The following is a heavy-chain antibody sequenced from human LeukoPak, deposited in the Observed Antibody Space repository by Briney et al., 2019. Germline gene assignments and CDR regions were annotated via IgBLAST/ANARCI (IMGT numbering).Heavy chain of an antibody. CDR1: ANSISSYY. Sequence: SETLSLTCTLPANSISSYYWSWIRQSPGKGLEWIGNIYYGGTTNPNPSLKTRVTISLDTSKKQLSLKLTSVTAADTAIYYCARHADYYDSSGYFFDYWGQGTLVTVSS. V-gene: IGHV4-59*08. CDR3: ARHADYYDSSGYFFDY. D-gene: IGHD3-22*01. J-gene: IGHJ4*02. CDR2: IYYGGTT.